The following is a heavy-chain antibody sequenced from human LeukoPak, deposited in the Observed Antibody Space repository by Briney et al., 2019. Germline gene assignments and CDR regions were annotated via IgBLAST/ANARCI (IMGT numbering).Heavy chain of an antibody. CDR3: ARGVVEQPPYYMDV. J-gene: IGHJ6*03. Sequence: GGSLRLSCATSGFSISEYSVSGVRQAPEKGLEWVSAISSRRVYIFYADSVKGRFTISRDDTKNSVTLQMNSLRAEDTAVYYCARGVVEQPPYYMDVWGEGTTVIVSS. V-gene: IGHV3-21*01. D-gene: IGHD2-21*01. CDR2: ISSRRVYI. CDR1: GFSISEYS.